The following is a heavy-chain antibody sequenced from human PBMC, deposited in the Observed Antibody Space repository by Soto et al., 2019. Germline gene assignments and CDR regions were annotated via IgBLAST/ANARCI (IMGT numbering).Heavy chain of an antibody. CDR1: GGSMSSYY. CDR2: VYSSGGT. J-gene: IGHJ5*02. CDR3: ARGQRFSDWFDP. D-gene: IGHD3-3*01. Sequence: KPSETLSLTCTVSGGSMSSYYWTWIRQPAGKGLEWIGRVYSSGGTHYNPSLKSRVTISLDTSKNQFSLRLLSVTDADTAAYYCARGQRFSDWFDPWGQGTLVTVSS. V-gene: IGHV4-4*07.